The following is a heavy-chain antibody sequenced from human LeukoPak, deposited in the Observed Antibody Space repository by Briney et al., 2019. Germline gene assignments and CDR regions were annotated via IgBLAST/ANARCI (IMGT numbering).Heavy chain of an antibody. Sequence: PEASVKVSCKASGYTFTSYYMRWVRQAPGQGLEWMGIINPSGGSTSYAQKFQGRVTMTRDMSTSTVYMELSSLRSEDTAVYYCARDNSVGDTAWWFDPWGQGTLVTVSS. J-gene: IGHJ5*02. D-gene: IGHD1-26*01. CDR1: GYTFTSYY. CDR2: INPSGGST. V-gene: IGHV1-46*01. CDR3: ARDNSVGDTAWWFDP.